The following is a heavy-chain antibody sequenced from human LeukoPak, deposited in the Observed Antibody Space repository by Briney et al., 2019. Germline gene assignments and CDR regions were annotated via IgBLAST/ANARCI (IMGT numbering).Heavy chain of an antibody. CDR3: ARGPDTHNFDS. CDR2: IYNSGGT. CDR1: GGSISSGDYS. V-gene: IGHV4-31*03. D-gene: IGHD2-15*01. Sequence: SETLSLTCTVSGGSISSGDYSWSWIRQLPGKGLEWIGYIYNSGGTYYNPSLKSRPTISVDTSKNQLSLKLSSVSAADTAVYYCARGPDTHNFDSWGQGILVTVSS. J-gene: IGHJ4*02.